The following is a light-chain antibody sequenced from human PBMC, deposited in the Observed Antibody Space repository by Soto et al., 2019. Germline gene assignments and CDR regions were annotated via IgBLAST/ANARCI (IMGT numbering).Light chain of an antibody. CDR2: GVS. J-gene: IGKJ4*01. V-gene: IGKV3-20*01. CDR1: QRVSNTY. Sequence: EIVLAQSPGTLSLSPGERATLSCRASQRVSNTYLAWYQQKPLQAPRLLIYGVSSRATGIPDRFSGSGSGTDFTLTISRLEPEDFAVYYCQQYSSSPVTFGGGTKVDIK. CDR3: QQYSSSPVT.